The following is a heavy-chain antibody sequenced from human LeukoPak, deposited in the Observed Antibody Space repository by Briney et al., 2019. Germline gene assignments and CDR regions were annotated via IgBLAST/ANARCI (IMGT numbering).Heavy chain of an antibody. Sequence: ASVTVSCKASGYTFTSYDINWVRQATGQGLEWMGWMNPNSGNTGYAQKFQGRGTITRNTSISTAYMELSSLRSEDMAVYYCARGITVPYFGVVIIGYYFDYWGQGTLVTVSS. CDR1: GYTFTSYD. V-gene: IGHV1-8*03. CDR3: ARGITVPYFGVVIIGYYFDY. D-gene: IGHD3-3*01. J-gene: IGHJ4*02. CDR2: MNPNSGNT.